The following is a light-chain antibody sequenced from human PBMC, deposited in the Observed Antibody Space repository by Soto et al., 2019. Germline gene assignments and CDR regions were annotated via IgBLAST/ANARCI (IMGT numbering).Light chain of an antibody. CDR2: GAS. J-gene: IGKJ1*01. Sequence: DIQMTRSPSTLSASVGGRVTITCRASQSVGTWVAWYQQKPGKAPKLLIYGASNLESGVPSRFSGSGSGTEFTLTITTLQPDDFATYFCQQYNRNTWSFGPGTKV. CDR3: QQYNRNTWS. V-gene: IGKV1-5*01. CDR1: QSVGTW.